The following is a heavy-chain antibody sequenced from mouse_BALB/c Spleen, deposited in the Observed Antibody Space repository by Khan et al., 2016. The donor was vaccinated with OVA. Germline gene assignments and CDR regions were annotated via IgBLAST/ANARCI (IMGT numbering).Heavy chain of an antibody. CDR1: GYSITSEYT. CDR2: ISYSGNT. D-gene: IGHD2-4*01. Sequence: EVQLQESGPGLVKPSQSLSLTCTVTGYSITSEYTWNWIRQFPGNKLEWMGFISYSGNTRYNPSLKSRISITRDPSKNQFFLQLNSVTSDDTATYYCARKDYYDYDPFPYWGQGSLVTVSA. CDR3: ARKDYYDYDPFPY. V-gene: IGHV3-2*02. J-gene: IGHJ3*01.